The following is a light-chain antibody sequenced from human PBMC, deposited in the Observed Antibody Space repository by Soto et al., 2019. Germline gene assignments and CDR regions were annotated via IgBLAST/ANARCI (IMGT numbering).Light chain of an antibody. CDR1: NIAVQS. V-gene: IGLV3-21*02. CDR2: DDN. Sequence: SYELTQPPSVSVAPGQTASITCGGNNIAVQSVHWYQHNPGQAPVLVVFDDNDRPSGIPERFSASKSANTASLTISGLQPEDEADYYCSSYTSANTLVFGGGTKVTVL. J-gene: IGLJ2*01. CDR3: SSYTSANTLV.